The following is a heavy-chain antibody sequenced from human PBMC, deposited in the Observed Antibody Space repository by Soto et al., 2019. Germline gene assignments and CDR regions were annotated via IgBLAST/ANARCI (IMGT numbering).Heavy chain of an antibody. J-gene: IGHJ4*02. V-gene: IGHV4-34*01. Sequence: TSETLSLTCAVYGGSFSGYYWSWIRQPPGKGLEWIGEINHSGSTNYNPSLKSRVTISVDTSKNQFSLKLSSVTAADTAVYYCARRKIQLRYCSSTSCLYYFDYWGQGTLVTVSS. D-gene: IGHD2-2*01. CDR3: ARRKIQLRYCSSTSCLYYFDY. CDR2: INHSGST. CDR1: GGSFSGYY.